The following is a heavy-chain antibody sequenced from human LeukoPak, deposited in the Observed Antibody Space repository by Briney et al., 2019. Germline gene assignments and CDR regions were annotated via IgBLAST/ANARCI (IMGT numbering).Heavy chain of an antibody. D-gene: IGHD2-21*02. Sequence: ASVKVSCKASGYTFTSYYMHWVRQAPGQGLEWMGIINPSGGSTSYAQKFQGRVTMTRDTSTSTVYMELSSLRSEDTVVYYCAREGSEHIVVVTAFDYWGQGTLVTVSS. CDR2: INPSGGST. V-gene: IGHV1-46*01. CDR1: GYTFTSYY. CDR3: AREGSEHIVVVTAFDY. J-gene: IGHJ4*02.